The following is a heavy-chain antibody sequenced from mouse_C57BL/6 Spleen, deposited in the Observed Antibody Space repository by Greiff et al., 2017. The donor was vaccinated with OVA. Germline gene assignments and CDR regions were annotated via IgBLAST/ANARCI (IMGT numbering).Heavy chain of an antibody. CDR1: GYTFTSYW. D-gene: IGHD2-1*01. V-gene: IGHV1-69*01. J-gene: IGHJ4*01. Sequence: QVQLQQPGAELVMPGASVKLSCKASGYTFTSYWMHWVKQRPGQGLEWIGEIDPSDSYTNYNQKFKGKSTLTVDKSSSTAYMQLSSLTSEDSAVYYCARSGGKNAMDYCGQGTSVTVSS. CDR3: ARSGGKNAMDY. CDR2: IDPSDSYT.